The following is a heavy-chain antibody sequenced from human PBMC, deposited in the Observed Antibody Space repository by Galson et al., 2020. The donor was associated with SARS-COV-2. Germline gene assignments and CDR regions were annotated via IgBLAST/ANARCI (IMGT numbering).Heavy chain of an antibody. Sequence: GGSLRLSCAASGFTFTTYAMSWVRQAPGKGLEWVSTISDSGGRTYNADSVKGRFTISRDNSKNTLYLQMNSLRAEDTAVYYCAKYYHGSSGYSRYAFDIWGQGTMVTVSS. V-gene: IGHV3-23*01. J-gene: IGHJ3*02. CDR1: GFTFTTYA. D-gene: IGHD3-22*01. CDR3: AKYYHGSSGYSRYAFDI. CDR2: ISDSGGRT.